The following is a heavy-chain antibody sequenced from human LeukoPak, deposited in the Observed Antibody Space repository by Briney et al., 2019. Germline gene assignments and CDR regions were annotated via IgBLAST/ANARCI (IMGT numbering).Heavy chain of an antibody. CDR2: IKEDGSDK. CDR1: GFTFSNFW. CDR3: ARDIGYNTFDY. V-gene: IGHV3-7*05. D-gene: IGHD5-24*01. J-gene: IGHJ4*02. Sequence: PGGSLRLSCAASGFTFSNFWMSWVRQAPGKGLEWVANIKEDGSDKYYVDSVKGRFTISRDNAKNSLYLQMNSLRAEDTAVYYCARDIGYNTFDYWGQGTLVTVSS.